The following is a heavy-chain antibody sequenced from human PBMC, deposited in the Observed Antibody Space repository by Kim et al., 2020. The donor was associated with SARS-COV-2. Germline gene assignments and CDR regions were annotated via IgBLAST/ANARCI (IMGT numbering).Heavy chain of an antibody. D-gene: IGHD6-19*01. CDR2: ISYDGSNK. CDR3: ARGQWLVSSYYYGMDV. CDR1: GFTFSSYA. J-gene: IGHJ6*02. V-gene: IGHV3-30-3*01. Sequence: GGSLRLSCAASGFTFSSYAMHWVRQAPGKGLEWVAVISYDGSNKYYADSVKGRFTISRDNSKNTLYLQMNSLRAEDTAVYYCARGQWLVSSYYYGMDVWGQGTTVTVSS.